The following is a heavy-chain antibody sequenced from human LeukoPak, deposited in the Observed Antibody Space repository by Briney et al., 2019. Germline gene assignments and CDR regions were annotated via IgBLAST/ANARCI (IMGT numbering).Heavy chain of an antibody. D-gene: IGHD2-2*01. J-gene: IGHJ5*02. Sequence: SETLSLTCTVSGGSISSYYWSWIRQPPGKGLEWIGYIYYSGSTNYNPSLKSRVTISVDTSKNQFSLKLSSVTGADTAVYYCVRQVPAPGNRFDPWGQGTLDIVSS. CDR1: GGSISSYY. V-gene: IGHV4-59*08. CDR3: VRQVPAPGNRFDP. CDR2: IYYSGST.